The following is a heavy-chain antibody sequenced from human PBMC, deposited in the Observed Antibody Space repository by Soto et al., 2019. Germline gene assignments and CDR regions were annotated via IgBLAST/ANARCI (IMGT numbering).Heavy chain of an antibody. V-gene: IGHV4-34*01. CDR2: INHSGST. CDR1: GGSFSGYY. D-gene: IGHD6-19*01. CDR3: AGLYSSGWYYFDY. J-gene: IGHJ4*02. Sequence: LETLSLTCAVYGGSFSGYYWSWIRQPPGKGLEWIGEINHSGSTNYNPSLKSRVTISVDTSKNQFSLKLSSVTAADTAVYYCAGLYSSGWYYFDYWGQGTLVTVSS.